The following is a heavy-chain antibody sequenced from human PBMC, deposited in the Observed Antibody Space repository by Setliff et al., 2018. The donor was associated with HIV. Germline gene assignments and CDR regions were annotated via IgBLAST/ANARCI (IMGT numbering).Heavy chain of an antibody. V-gene: IGHV4-39*01. CDR2: IYYSGST. J-gene: IGHJ4*02. CDR1: GGSIRSSSFY. CDR3: ARHAIVDTAGRGFDY. Sequence: NPSETLSLTCTVSGGSIRSSSFYWGWIRQPPGKGLEWIASIYYSGSTYYNSSLKSRVTISVDTSKNQFSLKLSSVTATDTAVYYCARHAIVDTAGRGFDYWGQGTLVTVSS. D-gene: IGHD5-18*01.